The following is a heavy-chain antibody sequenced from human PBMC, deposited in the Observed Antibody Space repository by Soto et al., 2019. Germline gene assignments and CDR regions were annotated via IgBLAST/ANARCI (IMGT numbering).Heavy chain of an antibody. V-gene: IGHV3-23*01. Sequence: PGGSLRLSCAASGFTFSSYAMSWVRQAPGKGLEWVSAISGSGGSTYYADSVKGRFTISRDNAKNTLYLQMNSLRDEDTAVYYCARDRSYYYDSSGYYFDYWGQGTLVTVSS. CDR3: ARDRSYYYDSSGYYFDY. J-gene: IGHJ4*02. CDR2: ISGSGGST. CDR1: GFTFSSYA. D-gene: IGHD3-22*01.